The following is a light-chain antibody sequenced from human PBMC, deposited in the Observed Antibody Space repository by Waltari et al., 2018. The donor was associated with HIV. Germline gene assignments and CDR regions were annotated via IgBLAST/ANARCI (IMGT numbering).Light chain of an antibody. V-gene: IGLV2-8*01. CDR2: EIT. CDR1: SSDIGDFNF. J-gene: IGLJ2*01. Sequence: QSALTQPPSASGSPGPSVTISCTGTSSDIGDFNFVSWYQHHPGKAPKLMIYEITKRPSGVPNRFSGSKSGNTASLTVSDLQADDEADYYCGSYAGSINFVVFGGGTKLTVL. CDR3: GSYAGSINFVV.